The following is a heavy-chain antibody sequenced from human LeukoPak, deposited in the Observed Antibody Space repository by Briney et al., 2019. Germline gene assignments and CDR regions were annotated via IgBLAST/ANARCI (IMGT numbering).Heavy chain of an antibody. J-gene: IGHJ5*02. V-gene: IGHV4-4*07. CDR3: ARDLLWFGEPFDP. CDR2: IYTSGST. D-gene: IGHD3-10*01. CDR1: GGSISSYY. Sequence: SETLSLTCTASGGSISSYYWSWIRQPAGKGLEWIGRIYTSGSTNYNPSLKSRVTMSVDTSKNQSSLKLSSVTAADTAVYYCARDLLWFGEPFDPWGQGTLVTVSS.